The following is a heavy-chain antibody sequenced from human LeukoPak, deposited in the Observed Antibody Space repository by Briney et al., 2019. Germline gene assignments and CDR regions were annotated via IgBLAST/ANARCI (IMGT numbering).Heavy chain of an antibody. D-gene: IGHD4-23*01. V-gene: IGHV4-59*01. CDR3: ARTFGGNSGNNWFDP. J-gene: IGHJ5*02. CDR1: GGSINNFS. Sequence: SETLSLTCAVSGGSINNFSWSWIRQLPGKGLEWIGYIYYTGRTNYNPSLKSRVIISLDTSKTHFSLKLNSVTAADTAVYYCARTFGGNSGNNWFDPWGQGTLVTVSS. CDR2: IYYTGRT.